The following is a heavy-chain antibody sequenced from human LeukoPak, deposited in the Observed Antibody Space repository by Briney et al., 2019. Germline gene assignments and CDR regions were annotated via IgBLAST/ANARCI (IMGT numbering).Heavy chain of an antibody. D-gene: IGHD1-26*01. J-gene: IGHJ3*02. Sequence: PGGSLRLSCAASGFTFSSYSMNWVRQAPGKGLEWVSSISSSSSYIYYADSVKGRFTISRDNAKNSLYLQVNSLRAEDTAVYYCARGSVGAFDIWGQGTMVTVSS. CDR1: GFTFSSYS. V-gene: IGHV3-21*01. CDR3: ARGSVGAFDI. CDR2: ISSSSSYI.